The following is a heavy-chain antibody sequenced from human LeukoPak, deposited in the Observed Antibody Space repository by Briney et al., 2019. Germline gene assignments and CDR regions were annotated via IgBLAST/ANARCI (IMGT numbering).Heavy chain of an antibody. V-gene: IGHV3-7*01. CDR3: ARGGTSWYF. D-gene: IGHD6-13*01. CDR1: GFNFRAYW. CDR2: IKKDGSEN. J-gene: IGHJ4*02. Sequence: GGSLRLSCTTSGFNFRAYWMAWVRQAPGKGLEWVANIKKDGSENYYVDSVKGRFTISRDNAKNSLYLQMNSLRAEDTAVYYCARGGTSWYFWGQGTLVTVSS.